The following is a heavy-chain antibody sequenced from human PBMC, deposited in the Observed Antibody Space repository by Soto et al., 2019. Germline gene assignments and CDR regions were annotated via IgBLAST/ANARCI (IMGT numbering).Heavy chain of an antibody. Sequence: EVQLLASGGGLVQPGGSLRLSCAAYGFSFSNYAMGWVRQAPGKGLEWVSSMRGSGGDTFYAGSVRGRFTISRDNSQNTVSLQMNNLGAEDTALYYCVRGHSNSYFDFDYWGQGNLVTVSS. CDR3: VRGHSNSYFDFDY. CDR1: GFSFSNYA. J-gene: IGHJ4*02. D-gene: IGHD5-18*01. V-gene: IGHV3-23*01. CDR2: MRGSGGDT.